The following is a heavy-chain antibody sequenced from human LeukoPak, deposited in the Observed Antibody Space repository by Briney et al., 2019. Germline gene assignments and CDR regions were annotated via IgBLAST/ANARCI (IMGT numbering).Heavy chain of an antibody. CDR2: IYYSGST. V-gene: IGHV4-39*07. CDR1: GVSISSSSYY. J-gene: IGHJ4*02. D-gene: IGHD6-13*01. CDR3: ARVTGYRIEDYFDY. Sequence: PSETLSLTCTVSGVSISSSSYYWGRIRQPPGKGLEWIGSIYYSGSTYYNPSLKSRVTISVETSKNEFSLKLRSVTAADTAVYYCARVTGYRIEDYFDYWGQGTLVTVSS.